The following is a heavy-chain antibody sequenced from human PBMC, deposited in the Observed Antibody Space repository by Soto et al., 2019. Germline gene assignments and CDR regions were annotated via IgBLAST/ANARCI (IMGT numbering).Heavy chain of an antibody. J-gene: IGHJ3*02. CDR1: GYTFTSYG. V-gene: IGHV1-2*04. CDR3: ARDITPVDGDRDDAFDI. CDR2: INPNSGGT. Sequence: GASVKVSCEASGYTFTSYGISCVRQAPGQGLEWMGWINPNSGGTNYAQKFQGWVTMTRDTSISTAYMELSRLRSDDTAVYYCARDITPVDGDRDDAFDIWGQGTMVTLSS. D-gene: IGHD4-17*01.